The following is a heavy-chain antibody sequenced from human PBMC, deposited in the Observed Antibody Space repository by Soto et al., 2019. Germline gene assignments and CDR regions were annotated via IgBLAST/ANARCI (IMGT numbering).Heavy chain of an antibody. Sequence: EVQLVESGGGLVQPGGSLRLSCAASGFTLSRNWMSWVRQAPGKGLEWVANIKQDGGEKYYVDSVKGRFTISRDNAKNSLSLQMNSLRAEDTAVYYCERETAPPLYYYYYMDVWGKGTTVTVSS. CDR1: GFTLSRNW. J-gene: IGHJ6*03. CDR3: ERETAPPLYYYYYMDV. CDR2: IKQDGGEK. V-gene: IGHV3-7*01.